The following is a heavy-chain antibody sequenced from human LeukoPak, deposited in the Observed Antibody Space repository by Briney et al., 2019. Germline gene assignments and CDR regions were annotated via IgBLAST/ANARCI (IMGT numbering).Heavy chain of an antibody. CDR3: ARAVRYFDYLLGPPDY. D-gene: IGHD3-9*01. J-gene: IGHJ4*02. V-gene: IGHV3-9*03. CDR1: GFRFEDFA. CDR2: ISWNSGSI. Sequence: GRSLTLSCAASGFRFEDFAMFWVRQASAKGLEWVSGISWNSGSIGYADSVKGRFTISRDNAKNSLYLQMNSLRAEDMAVYYCARAVRYFDYLLGPPDYWGQGTLVTVSS.